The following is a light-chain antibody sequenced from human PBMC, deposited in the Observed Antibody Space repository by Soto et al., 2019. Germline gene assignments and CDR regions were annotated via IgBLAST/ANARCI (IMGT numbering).Light chain of an antibody. CDR1: QSISSY. CDR3: QQSYTTPLG. CDR2: TAS. Sequence: EIEMTQSPSCLSASVGDRVTMTCRASQSISSYLNWYQQKPGKAPKLLIFTASTLQSGVPSRFSGSGSGTDFTLTISSLQPEDFATYYCQQSYTTPLGFGGGTKVDIK. V-gene: IGKV1-39*01. J-gene: IGKJ4*01.